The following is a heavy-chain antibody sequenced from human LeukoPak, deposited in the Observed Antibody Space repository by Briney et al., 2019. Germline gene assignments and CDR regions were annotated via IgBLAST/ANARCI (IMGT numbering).Heavy chain of an antibody. Sequence: GSLRLSCAASGFTFSSYWMSWVRQAPGKGLEWVASIKQDGSEKYYVDSVKGRFTISRDSAKNSLYLQMNSLRAEDTALYYCARAPGEGWFDPWGRGTLVTVSS. D-gene: IGHD4-17*01. CDR2: IKQDGSEK. V-gene: IGHV3-7*01. CDR1: GFTFSSYW. CDR3: ARAPGEGWFDP. J-gene: IGHJ5*02.